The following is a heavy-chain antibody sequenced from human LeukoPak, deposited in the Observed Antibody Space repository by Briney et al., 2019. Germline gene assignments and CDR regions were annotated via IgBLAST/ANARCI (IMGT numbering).Heavy chain of an antibody. CDR3: ARPSNYGGNSGDFDY. V-gene: IGHV4-39*01. Sequence: PLETRSLTCTVSGGSISSSSYYWGWIRQPPGKGLEWIGSIYYSGSTYYNPSLKSRVTISVDTSKNQFSLKLSSVTAADTAVYYCARPSNYGGNSGDFDYWGQGTLVTVSS. J-gene: IGHJ4*02. CDR1: GGSISSSSYY. CDR2: IYYSGST. D-gene: IGHD4-23*01.